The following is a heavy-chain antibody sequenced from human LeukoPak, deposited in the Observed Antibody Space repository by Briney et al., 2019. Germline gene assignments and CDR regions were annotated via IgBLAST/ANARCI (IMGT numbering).Heavy chain of an antibody. V-gene: IGHV3-48*04. CDR2: ISSSSSTI. CDR3: ARGVLSVLRYFDWLFPFDY. CDR1: GFTFSSYS. D-gene: IGHD3-9*01. Sequence: PGGSLRLSCAASGFTFSSYSMNWVRQAPGKGLEWVSYISSSSSTIYYADSVKGRFTISRDNAKNSLYLQMNSLRAEDTAVYYCARGVLSVLRYFDWLFPFDYWGQGTLVTVSS. J-gene: IGHJ4*02.